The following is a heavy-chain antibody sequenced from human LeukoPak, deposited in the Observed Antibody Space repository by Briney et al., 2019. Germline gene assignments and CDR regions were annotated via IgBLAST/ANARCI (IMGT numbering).Heavy chain of an antibody. CDR3: ARGNYGNDAFDI. CDR2: IGTAGDT. D-gene: IGHD3-10*01. Sequence: PGGSLRLSRAASGFTFSSYDMHWVRQATGKGLEWVSAIGTAGDTYYPGSVKGRFTISRENAKNSLYLQMNSLRAGDTAVYYCARGNYGNDAFDIWGQGTMVTVSS. CDR1: GFTFSSYD. V-gene: IGHV3-13*01. J-gene: IGHJ3*02.